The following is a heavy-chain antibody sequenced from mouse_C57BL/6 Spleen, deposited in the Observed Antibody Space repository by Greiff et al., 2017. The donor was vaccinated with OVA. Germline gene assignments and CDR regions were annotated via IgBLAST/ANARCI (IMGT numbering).Heavy chain of an antibody. CDR3: ARGITTGGYFDV. CDR2: INPSTGGT. J-gene: IGHJ1*03. V-gene: IGHV1-42*01. D-gene: IGHD1-1*01. Sequence: VQLKESGPELVKPGASVKISCKASGYSFTGYYMNWVKQSPEKSLEWIGEINPSTGGTTYNQKFKAKATLTVDKSSSTAYMQLKSLTSEDSAVYYCARGITTGGYFDVWGTGTTVTVSS. CDR1: GYSFTGYY.